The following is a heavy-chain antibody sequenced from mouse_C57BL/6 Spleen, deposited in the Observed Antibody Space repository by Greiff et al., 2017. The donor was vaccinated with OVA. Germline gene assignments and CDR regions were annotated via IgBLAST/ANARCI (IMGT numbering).Heavy chain of an antibody. CDR3: ARWDYYGSSSHYLDY. CDR1: GYSFTGYY. J-gene: IGHJ2*01. V-gene: IGHV1-42*01. Sequence: VQLKESGPELVKPGASVKISCKASGYSFTGYYMNWVKQSPEKSLEWIGEINPSTGGTTYNQKFKAKATLTVDKSSSTAYMQLKSLTSEDSAVYYCARWDYYGSSSHYLDYWGKGTTLTVSS. CDR2: INPSTGGT. D-gene: IGHD1-1*01.